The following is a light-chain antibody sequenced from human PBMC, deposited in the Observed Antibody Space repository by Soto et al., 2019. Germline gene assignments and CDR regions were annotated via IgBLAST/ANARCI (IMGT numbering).Light chain of an antibody. CDR2: GAF. Sequence: DIQMTQSPSSLSTSLGGRGTITCLGRQVSRSGLSWYQQKPGKAPKLLIYGAFRLQSGAPSRFSGSASGTDFTLTISSLQHEDSATYYCQQANSFPLTFGGGTKVDIK. V-gene: IGKV1-12*01. J-gene: IGKJ4*01. CDR1: QVSRSG. CDR3: QQANSFPLT.